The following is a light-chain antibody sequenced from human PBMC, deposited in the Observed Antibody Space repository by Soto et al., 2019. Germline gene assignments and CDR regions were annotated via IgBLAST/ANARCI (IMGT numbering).Light chain of an antibody. J-gene: IGKJ2*01. CDR1: QSISSY. CDR3: QQSYSTRYT. CDR2: AAS. Sequence: DIQMTQSPSSLSASVGDRVTITCRASQSISSYLNWYQQKPGKAPKLLIYAASSLQSGVPSRFSGSGSGTAFTLTISSLQHEDFATYYCQQSYSTRYTFGQGTKLEIK. V-gene: IGKV1-39*01.